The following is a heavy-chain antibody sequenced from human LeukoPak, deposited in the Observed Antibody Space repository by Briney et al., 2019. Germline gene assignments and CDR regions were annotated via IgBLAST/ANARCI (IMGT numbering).Heavy chain of an antibody. V-gene: IGHV1-2*02. CDR1: GYTFTGYY. J-gene: IGHJ4*02. CDR3: YYRVSSGYLT. Sequence: ASVKVSCKASGYTFTGYYMHWERQAPGQGLEWMGWINPNSGGTYYAQKFQGRVSMTRDTSISTAYMELSSLRSDDTAVYYCYYRVSSGYLTWGQGTLVAVSS. CDR2: INPNSGGT. D-gene: IGHD3-22*01.